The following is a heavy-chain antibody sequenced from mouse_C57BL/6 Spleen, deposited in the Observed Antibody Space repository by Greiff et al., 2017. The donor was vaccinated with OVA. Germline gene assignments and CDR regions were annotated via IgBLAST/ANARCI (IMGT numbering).Heavy chain of an antibody. D-gene: IGHD2-1*01. CDR1: GYTFTDYE. V-gene: IGHV1-15*01. CDR3: TRWAYGNYYAMDY. CDR2: IDPETGGT. J-gene: IGHJ4*01. Sequence: QVQLQQSGAELVRPGASVTLSCKASGYTFTDYEMHWVKQTPVHGLEWIGAIDPETGGTAYHQKFKGKAILTADKSSSTAYMELRRLTSEDSAVYYCTRWAYGNYYAMDYWGQGTSVTVSS.